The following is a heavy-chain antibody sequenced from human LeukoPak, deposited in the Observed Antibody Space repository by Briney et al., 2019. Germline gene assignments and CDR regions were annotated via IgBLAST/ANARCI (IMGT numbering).Heavy chain of an antibody. J-gene: IGHJ3*02. CDR3: ASSFGTNGYAFDI. V-gene: IGHV3-64*01. Sequence: GGSLRLSCAASGFTFSSYAMHWVRQAPGKGLEYVSAISSNGGSTYYANSVKGRFTISRDNAKNSLYLQMNSLRAEDTAVYYCASSFGTNGYAFDIWGQGTMVTVSS. CDR2: ISSNGGST. D-gene: IGHD2-8*01. CDR1: GFTFSSYA.